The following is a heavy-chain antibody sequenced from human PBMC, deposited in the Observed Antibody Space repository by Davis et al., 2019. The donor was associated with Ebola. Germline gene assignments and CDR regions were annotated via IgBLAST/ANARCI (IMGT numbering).Heavy chain of an antibody. V-gene: IGHV4-59*12. Sequence: MPSETLSLTCTVLGGSISSYYWSWIRQPPGKGLEWIGYIYYSGSTNYNHSLKSRVTISVDTSKNQFSMKLSSVTAADTAVYYCAGRMYYDFWSGYPYDAFDIWGQGTMVTVSS. CDR2: IYYSGST. J-gene: IGHJ3*02. CDR1: GGSISSYY. D-gene: IGHD3-3*01. CDR3: AGRMYYDFWSGYPYDAFDI.